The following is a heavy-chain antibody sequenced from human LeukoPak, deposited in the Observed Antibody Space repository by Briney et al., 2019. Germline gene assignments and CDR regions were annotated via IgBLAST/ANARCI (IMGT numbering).Heavy chain of an antibody. V-gene: IGHV3-7*01. CDR1: GFTFSGYW. CDR2: IKQDGSEK. Sequence: PGGSLRLSCAASGFTFSGYWMSWVRQAPGKGLEWVANIKQDGSEKYYVDSVKGRFTISRDNAKNSLYLQMNSLRAEDTAVYYCARAEEQQLVGGAYYFDYWGQGTLVTVSS. D-gene: IGHD6-13*01. J-gene: IGHJ4*02. CDR3: ARAEEQQLVGGAYYFDY.